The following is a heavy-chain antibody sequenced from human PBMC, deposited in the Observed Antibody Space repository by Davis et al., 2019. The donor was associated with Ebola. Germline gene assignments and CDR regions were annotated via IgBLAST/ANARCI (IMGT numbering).Heavy chain of an antibody. Sequence: MPSETLSLTCAVYGGSFSGYYWSWIRQPPGKGLEWIGEINHSGSTNYNPSLKSRVTISVDTSKNQFSLKLSSVTAADTAVYYCARALGSGWYRAYFDHWGQGTLVTVSS. CDR2: INHSGST. CDR3: ARALGSGWYRAYFDH. V-gene: IGHV4-34*01. D-gene: IGHD6-19*01. CDR1: GGSFSGYY. J-gene: IGHJ4*02.